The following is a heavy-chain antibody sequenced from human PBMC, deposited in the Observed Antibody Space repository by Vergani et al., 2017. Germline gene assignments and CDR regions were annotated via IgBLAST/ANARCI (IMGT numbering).Heavy chain of an antibody. CDR2: ISSSSSYI. J-gene: IGHJ4*02. D-gene: IGHD1-7*01. Sequence: EVQLVESGGGLVKPGGSLRLSCAASGFTFSSYSMNWVRQAPGKGLEWVSSISSSSSYIYYADSVKGRFTISRDNSKNMVYIQMNSLRPEDTAVYYCVKGKGTFENWGQGTLVTVSS. CDR3: VKGKGTFEN. V-gene: IGHV3-21*01. CDR1: GFTFSSYS.